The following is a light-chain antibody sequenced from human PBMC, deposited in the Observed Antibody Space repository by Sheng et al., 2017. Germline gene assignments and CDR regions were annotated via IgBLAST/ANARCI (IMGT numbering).Light chain of an antibody. J-gene: IGKJ1*01. Sequence: DIQMTQSPSSLAASVGDRVTITCQASQDINNFVNWFQQKPGRAPRLLISDVSVLEAGVPSXFRGRGSGTEFSFTITSLQPEDIAIYYCQQFDTLPWTFGQGTKVEIK. CDR1: QDINNF. CDR2: DVS. CDR3: QQFDTLPWT. V-gene: IGKV1-33*01.